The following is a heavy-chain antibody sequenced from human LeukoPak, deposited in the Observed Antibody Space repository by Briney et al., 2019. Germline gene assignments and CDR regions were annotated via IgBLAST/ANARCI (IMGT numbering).Heavy chain of an antibody. D-gene: IGHD6-19*01. V-gene: IGHV3-74*01. CDR2: INSDGSST. CDR3: ARQQWLGGAYYFDY. Sequence: GGSLGLSCAASGFTFSSYWMHWVRQAPGKGLVWVSRINSDGSSTSYADSVKGRFTISRDNARNSLYLQMNSLRAEDTAVYYCARQQWLGGAYYFDYWGQGTLVTVPS. CDR1: GFTFSSYW. J-gene: IGHJ4*02.